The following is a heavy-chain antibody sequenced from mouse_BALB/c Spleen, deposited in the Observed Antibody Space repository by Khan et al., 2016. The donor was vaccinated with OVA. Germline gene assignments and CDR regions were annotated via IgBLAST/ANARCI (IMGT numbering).Heavy chain of an antibody. CDR2: ISSGGDYT. J-gene: IGHJ3*01. D-gene: IGHD4-1*01. V-gene: IGHV5-6*01. Sequence: EVELVESGGDLVKPGGSLKLSCAASGFTFSSYSMSWVRQTPDKRLEWVASISSGGDYTYYPDSVKGRFTISRDNAKNTLYLQMSDLKSEDTAMFYGADHLTGSVAYWGPGTLVTVSA. CDR1: GFTFSSYS. CDR3: ADHLTGSVAY.